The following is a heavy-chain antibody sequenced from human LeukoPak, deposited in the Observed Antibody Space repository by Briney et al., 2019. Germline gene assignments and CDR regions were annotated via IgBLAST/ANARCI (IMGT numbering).Heavy chain of an antibody. V-gene: IGHV3-53*01. CDR3: ARAAPDYAGSYYAMDV. J-gene: IGHJ6*02. CDR2: IYASGGA. CDR1: GFDVNDNF. Sequence: GGSLRLSCVASGFDVNDNFMIWVRQAPGQGLEWLSIIYASGGAYHAESVKGRFSAFRDTSKNTIFLQMNNLRAGDTAVYYCARAAPDYAGSYYAMDVWGQGTTVTVSS. D-gene: IGHD4-17*01.